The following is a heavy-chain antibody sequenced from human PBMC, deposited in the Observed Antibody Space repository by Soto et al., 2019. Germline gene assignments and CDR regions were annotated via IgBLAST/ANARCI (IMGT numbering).Heavy chain of an antibody. CDR1: GYTFTSYG. Sequence: ASVKVSCKASGYTFTSYGISWVRQAPGQGLEWMGWISAYNGNTNYAQKLQGRVTMTTDTSTSTAYMELRSLRSDDTAVYYCARDDITMVRGATRYYYYGMDVWGQGTTVTVSS. V-gene: IGHV1-18*04. CDR2: ISAYNGNT. J-gene: IGHJ6*02. CDR3: ARDDITMVRGATRYYYYGMDV. D-gene: IGHD3-10*01.